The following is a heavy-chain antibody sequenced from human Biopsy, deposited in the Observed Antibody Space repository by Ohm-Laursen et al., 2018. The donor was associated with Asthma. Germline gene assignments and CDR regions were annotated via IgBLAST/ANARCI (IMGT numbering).Heavy chain of an antibody. CDR2: ISYDGRNT. CDR1: GFTFNNYT. J-gene: IGHJ6*02. V-gene: IGHV3-30*04. Sequence: SLRLSCAASGFTFNNYTMHWVRQAPGKGLEWVTIISYDGRNTYYADSVEGRFTISRDNSKNTLFLQLSSLRPEDTAVYYCARGGLHYYEYYGMDVWGQGTTVTVSS. CDR3: ARGGLHYYEYYGMDV. D-gene: IGHD2-21*02.